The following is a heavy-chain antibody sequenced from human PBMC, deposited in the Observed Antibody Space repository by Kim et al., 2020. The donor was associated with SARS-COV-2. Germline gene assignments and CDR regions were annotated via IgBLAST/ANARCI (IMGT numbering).Heavy chain of an antibody. Sequence: KMRVTIAVDTSKNQFSLKLSSVTAADTAVYYCARGLPVTNFFYYYYGMDVWGQGTTVTVSS. CDR3: ARGLPVTNFFYYYYGMDV. V-gene: IGHV4-34*01. J-gene: IGHJ6*02. D-gene: IGHD4-17*01.